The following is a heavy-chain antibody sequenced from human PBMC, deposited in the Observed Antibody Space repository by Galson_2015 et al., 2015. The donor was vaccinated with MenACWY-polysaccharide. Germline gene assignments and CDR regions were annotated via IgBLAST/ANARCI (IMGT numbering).Heavy chain of an antibody. D-gene: IGHD3-10*01. CDR2: IIPIFGTA. Sequence: SVKVSCKASGGTFSSYAISWVRQAPGQGLEWMGGIIPIFGTANYAQKFQGRVTITADESTSTAYMELSSLRSEDTAVYYCARGLDYYGSGSYYGGPLFDYWGQGTLVTVSS. V-gene: IGHV1-69*13. CDR1: GGTFSSYA. CDR3: ARGLDYYGSGSYYGGPLFDY. J-gene: IGHJ4*02.